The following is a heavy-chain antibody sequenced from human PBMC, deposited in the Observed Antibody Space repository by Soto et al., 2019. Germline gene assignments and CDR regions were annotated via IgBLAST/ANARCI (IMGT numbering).Heavy chain of an antibody. V-gene: IGHV3-30-3*01. CDR1: GFTFSSYA. Sequence: GGSLRLSCAASGFTFSSYAMHWVRQAPGKGLEWVAVISYDGSNKYYADSVKGRFTISRDNAKNSLYLQMNSLRDEDTAVYYCARGTSHPDYWGQGTLVTVSS. CDR3: ARGTSHPDY. CDR2: ISYDGSNK. D-gene: IGHD2-2*01. J-gene: IGHJ4*02.